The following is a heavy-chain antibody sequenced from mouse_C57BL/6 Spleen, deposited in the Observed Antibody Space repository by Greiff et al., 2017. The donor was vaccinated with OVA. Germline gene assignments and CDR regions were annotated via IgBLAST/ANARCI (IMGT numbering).Heavy chain of an antibody. Sequence: VHLVESGAELASPGASVTLSCRASGYTFTDHIMNWVKKRPGQGLEWIGRIYPVSGETNYNQKFMGKATFSVDRSSSTVYMVLNSLTSEDPAVYYCGRSNWDVWGAMDYWGQGTSVTVSS. J-gene: IGHJ4*01. V-gene: IGHV1-11*01. D-gene: IGHD4-1*01. CDR1: GYTFTDHI. CDR3: GRSNWDVWGAMDY. CDR2: IYPVSGET.